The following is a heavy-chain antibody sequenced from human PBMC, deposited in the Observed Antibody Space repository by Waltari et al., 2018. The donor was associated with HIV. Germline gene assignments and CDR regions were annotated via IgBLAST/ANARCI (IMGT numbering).Heavy chain of an antibody. D-gene: IGHD1-26*01. J-gene: IGHJ4*02. CDR1: GHTFTSYA. V-gene: IGHV1-3*04. Sequence: QVQFVQSGAEVKKPGASVKISCKTSGHTFTSYAIHWVRQAPGQRLEWMGWINTANGNTEYSQTFQGRVTMTWDTSAGKVYMDLRSLRSEDTALYYCARGGWELYWGQGTLVTVSS. CDR3: ARGGWELY. CDR2: INTANGNT.